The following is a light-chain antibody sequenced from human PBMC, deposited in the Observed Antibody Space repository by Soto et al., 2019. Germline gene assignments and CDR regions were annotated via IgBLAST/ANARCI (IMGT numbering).Light chain of an antibody. CDR3: AAWDDSLTVV. CDR1: SSNIGSKY. Sequence: QLVLTQPPSASGTPGQRVTISCSGSSSNIGSKYVYWYQQLPGTAPKLLIYRNNQRPSGVPDRFPGSKSGTSASLAISGLRSEDEADYYCAAWDDSLTVVFGGGTKLTVL. V-gene: IGLV1-47*01. J-gene: IGLJ2*01. CDR2: RNN.